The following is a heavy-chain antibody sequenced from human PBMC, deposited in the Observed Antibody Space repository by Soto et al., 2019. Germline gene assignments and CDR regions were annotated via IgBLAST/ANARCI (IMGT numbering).Heavy chain of an antibody. V-gene: IGHV3-30-3*01. CDR2: ISYDGSNK. CDR1: GFTFSSYA. J-gene: IGHJ6*02. Sequence: PGGSLRLSCAASGFTFSSYAMHWVRQAPGKGLEWVAVISYDGSNKYYADSVKGRFTISRDNSKNTLYLQMNSLSTEDTAVYYCARGPRYSAIDVWGQGTTVTVSS. CDR3: ARGPRYSAIDV.